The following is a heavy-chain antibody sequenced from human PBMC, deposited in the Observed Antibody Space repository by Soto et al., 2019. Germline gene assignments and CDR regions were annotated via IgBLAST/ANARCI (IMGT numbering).Heavy chain of an antibody. CDR2: IYYSGST. J-gene: IGHJ4*02. Sequence: SETLSLICTVSGGSVSSGSYYWSWIRQPPGKGLEWIGYIYYSGSTNYNPSLKSRVTISVDTSKNQFSLKLSSVTAADTAVYYCATNSEGRFTGLGYWGQGTLVTVSS. V-gene: IGHV4-61*01. CDR1: GGSVSSGSYY. D-gene: IGHD3-16*01. CDR3: ATNSEGRFTGLGY.